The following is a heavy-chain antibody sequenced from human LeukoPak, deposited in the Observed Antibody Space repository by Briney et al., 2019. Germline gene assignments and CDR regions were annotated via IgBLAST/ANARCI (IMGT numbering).Heavy chain of an antibody. CDR3: ARGGDYYDSSGYYDDAFDI. J-gene: IGHJ3*02. CDR2: INSKSGGT. D-gene: IGHD3-22*01. CDR1: GYTFIGYY. V-gene: IGHV1-2*02. Sequence: GASVKVSCKASGYTFIGYYVHWVRQAPGQGREWMGWINSKSGGTNYAQKFQGRVAMTRDTSISTAYMELSRLRSGDTAVYYCARGGDYYDSSGYYDDAFDIWGQGTMVTVSS.